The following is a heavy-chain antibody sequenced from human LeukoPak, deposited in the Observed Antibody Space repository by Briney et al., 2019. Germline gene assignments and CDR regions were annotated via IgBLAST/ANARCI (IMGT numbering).Heavy chain of an antibody. D-gene: IGHD4-17*01. J-gene: IGHJ4*02. CDR2: IYYSGST. CDR1: GGSISSSSYY. Sequence: SETLSLTCTVSGGSISSSSYYWGWIRQPPGKGLEWFGCIYYSGSTYYNPYLKSRVNISVDTSKNQFSLKLSSVTAADTAVYYCARHRNEYDYGDYQVIDYWGQGTLVTVSS. V-gene: IGHV4-39*01. CDR3: ARHRNEYDYGDYQVIDY.